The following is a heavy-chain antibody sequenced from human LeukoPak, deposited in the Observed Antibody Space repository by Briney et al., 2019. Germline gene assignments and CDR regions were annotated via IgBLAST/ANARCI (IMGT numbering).Heavy chain of an antibody. V-gene: IGHV5-51*01. CDR2: IYPGDPDP. D-gene: IGHD5-24*01. J-gene: IGHJ4*02. CDR1: GYSFTNHW. Sequence: GESLKISCKGSGYSFTNHWIGWVRQRPGKGLEWVGIIYPGDPDPRYSPSFQGQVTISADKSISTAYLQWSGLKASDTAMYYCARRYRDGYNHYYFDYWGQGTLVTVSS. CDR3: ARRYRDGYNHYYFDY.